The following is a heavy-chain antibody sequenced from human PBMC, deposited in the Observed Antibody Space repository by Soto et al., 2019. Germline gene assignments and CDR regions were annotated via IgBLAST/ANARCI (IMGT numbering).Heavy chain of an antibody. CDR1: GYTFTSYD. V-gene: IGHV1-8*01. D-gene: IGHD3-3*01. CDR3: ARGPMILEWFPTLPANWFDP. Sequence: ASVKVSCKASGYTFTSYDINWVRQATGQGLEWMGWMNPNSGNTGYAQKFQGRVTMTRNTSISTAYMELSSLRSEDTAVYYCARGPMILEWFPTLPANWFDPWGQGTLVTVSS. CDR2: MNPNSGNT. J-gene: IGHJ5*02.